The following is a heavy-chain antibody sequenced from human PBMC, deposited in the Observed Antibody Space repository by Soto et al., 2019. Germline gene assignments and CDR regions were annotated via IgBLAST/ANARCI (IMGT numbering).Heavy chain of an antibody. V-gene: IGHV3-21*04. Sequence: GGSLRLSCAASGFTFSSYGMNWVRQAPGKGLEWVSSISSSSGYIYYADSVKGRFTISRDNSKNTLYLQMNSLRAEDTAVYYCAKDDSGYCSGGSCYSGAFDIWGQGTMVTVSS. CDR1: GFTFSSYG. CDR3: AKDDSGYCSGGSCYSGAFDI. D-gene: IGHD2-15*01. CDR2: ISSSSGYI. J-gene: IGHJ3*02.